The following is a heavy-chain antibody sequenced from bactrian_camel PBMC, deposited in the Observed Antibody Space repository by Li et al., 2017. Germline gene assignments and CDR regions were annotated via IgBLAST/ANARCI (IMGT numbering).Heavy chain of an antibody. CDR2: IGTDGSA. J-gene: IGHJ4*01. D-gene: IGHD1*01. Sequence: HVQLVESGGGSVQTGGSLRLSCTPSGFTIDDSDMGWYRQSAGNECELVSWIGTDGSANYLDSVKGRFTISQDNAKNTLYLQMDSLKPEDTAMYYCATGGSLAGNRGQGTQVTVS. CDR1: GFTIDDSD. V-gene: IGHV3S63*01. CDR3: ATGGSLAGN.